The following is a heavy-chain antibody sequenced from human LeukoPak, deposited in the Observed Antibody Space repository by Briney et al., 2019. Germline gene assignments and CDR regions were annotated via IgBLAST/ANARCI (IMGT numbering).Heavy chain of an antibody. D-gene: IGHD3-3*01. CDR1: GGSISSYY. V-gene: IGHV4-59*08. CDR2: IYYSGST. Sequence: SETLSLTCTVSGGSISSYYWSWIRQPPGKGLEWIGYIYYSGSTYYNPSLKSRVTISVDTSKNQFSLKLSSVTAADTAVYYCARARYDFWSNCYYGMDVWGQGTTVTVSS. CDR3: ARARYDFWSNCYYGMDV. J-gene: IGHJ6*02.